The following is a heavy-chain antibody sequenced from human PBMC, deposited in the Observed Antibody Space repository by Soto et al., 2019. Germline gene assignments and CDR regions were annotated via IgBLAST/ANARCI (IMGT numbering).Heavy chain of an antibody. CDR3: ARGPTVGYCSSTSCYYFDP. CDR1: GFTFSSFI. D-gene: IGHD2-2*01. J-gene: IGHJ5*02. Sequence: GGSLRLSCAASGFTFSSFIMNWVRQAPGKGLEWVSSISSSSSYIYYADSVKGRFTISRDNAKNSLYLQMNSLRAEDTAVYYCARGPTVGYCSSTSCYYFDPWGQGTLVTVSS. V-gene: IGHV3-21*01. CDR2: ISSSSSYI.